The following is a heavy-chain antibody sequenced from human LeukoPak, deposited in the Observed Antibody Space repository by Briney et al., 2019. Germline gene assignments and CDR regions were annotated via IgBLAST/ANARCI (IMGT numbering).Heavy chain of an antibody. V-gene: IGHV1-2*02. J-gene: IGHJ6*03. Sequence: ASVKVSCKTSGYIFTGYNIHWVRQAPGQGLEWMGWINPNSGGTNYAQKFQGRVTMTRDTSISTAYMELSRLRSDDTAVYYCATLGGVIVTYYYYMDVWGKGTTVTVSS. CDR3: ATLGGVIVTYYYYMDV. CDR1: GYIFTGYN. CDR2: INPNSGGT. D-gene: IGHD3-16*02.